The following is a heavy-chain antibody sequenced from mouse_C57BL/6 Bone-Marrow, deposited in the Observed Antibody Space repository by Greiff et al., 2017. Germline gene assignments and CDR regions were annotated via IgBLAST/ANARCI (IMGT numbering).Heavy chain of an antibody. D-gene: IGHD1-1*01. V-gene: IGHV5-4*01. CDR3: ARDGGSSSVDN. CDR2: ISDGGSYP. Sequence: EVQVVESGGGLVKPGGSLKLSCAASGFTFSSYAMSWVRQTPEQRLEWVATISDGGSYPYYPDNVKGRLTISRYNAKNNLYLQMSHLKSEDTAMYYCARDGGSSSVDNWGQGTTLTVSS. CDR1: GFTFSSYA. J-gene: IGHJ2*01.